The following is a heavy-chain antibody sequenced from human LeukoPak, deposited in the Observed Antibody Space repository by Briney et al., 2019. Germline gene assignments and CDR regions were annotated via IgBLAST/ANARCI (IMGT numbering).Heavy chain of an antibody. CDR2: ISYDGSNK. V-gene: IGHV3-30*18. J-gene: IGHJ6*02. D-gene: IGHD4-17*01. CDR1: GFTFSSYG. Sequence: PGGSLRLSCAASGFTFSSYGMHWVRQAPGKGLEWVAVISYDGSNKYYADSVKGRFTISRDNSKNTLYLQMNSLRAEDTAVYYCAKGEDYAYYYYGMDVWGQGTTVTVSS. CDR3: AKGEDYAYYYYGMDV.